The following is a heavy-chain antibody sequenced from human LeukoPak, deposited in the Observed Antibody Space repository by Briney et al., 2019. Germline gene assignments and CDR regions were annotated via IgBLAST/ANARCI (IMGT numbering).Heavy chain of an antibody. CDR2: IKQDGSEK. CDR3: ARGRSGLDY. J-gene: IGHJ4*02. CDR1: GFTFSSYG. V-gene: IGHV3-7*04. Sequence: GRSLRLSCAASGFTFSSYGITWVREAPGKGLEWVANIKQDGSEKYYVDFVKGRFTISRDNAKNSLYLQMNSLRAEDTAVYYCARGRSGLDYWGQGALVTVSS. D-gene: IGHD3-10*01.